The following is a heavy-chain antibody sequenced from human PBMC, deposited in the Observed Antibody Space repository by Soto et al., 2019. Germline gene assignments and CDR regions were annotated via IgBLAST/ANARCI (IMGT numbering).Heavy chain of an antibody. Sequence: GGSLRLSCAASGFTFSSYWMHWVRQAPGKGLVWVSRINSDGSSTSYADSVKGRFTISRDNAKNTLYLQMNSLRAEDTAVYYCASGWNYDFWSGSGMDVWGQGTTVTVSS. V-gene: IGHV3-74*01. CDR3: ASGWNYDFWSGSGMDV. CDR1: GFTFSSYW. J-gene: IGHJ6*02. CDR2: INSDGSST. D-gene: IGHD3-3*01.